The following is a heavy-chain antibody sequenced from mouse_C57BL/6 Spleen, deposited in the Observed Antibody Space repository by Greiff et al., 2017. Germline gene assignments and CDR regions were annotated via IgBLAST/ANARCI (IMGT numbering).Heavy chain of an antibody. Sequence: VKLVESGAELVKPGASVKISCKASGYAFSSYWMNWVKQRPGKGLEWIGQIYPGDGDTNYNGKFKGKATLTADKSSSTAYMQLSSLTSEDSAVYFCARGDYSNLFAYWGQGTLVTVSA. CDR1: GYAFSSYW. D-gene: IGHD2-5*01. CDR2: IYPGDGDT. J-gene: IGHJ3*01. CDR3: ARGDYSNLFAY. V-gene: IGHV1-80*01.